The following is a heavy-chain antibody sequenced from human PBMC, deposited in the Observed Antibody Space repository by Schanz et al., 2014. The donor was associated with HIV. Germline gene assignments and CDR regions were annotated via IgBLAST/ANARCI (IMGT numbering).Heavy chain of an antibody. D-gene: IGHD3-22*01. Sequence: QVQLQESGPGLVKPSETLSLTCTVSGGSISSSSYYWGWIRRPPGRGLEYIGHIYYSDSTYYNPSLGPRVPIPLDTSKNHFFLKLTSVPAADTAVYYCARLRTYDSADYWGQGTLVTVSS. J-gene: IGHJ4*02. CDR1: GGSISSSSYY. CDR2: IYYSDST. V-gene: IGHV4-39*01. CDR3: ARLRTYDSADY.